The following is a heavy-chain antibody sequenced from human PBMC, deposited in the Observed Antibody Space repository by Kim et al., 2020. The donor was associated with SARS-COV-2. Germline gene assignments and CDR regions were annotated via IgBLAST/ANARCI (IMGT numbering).Heavy chain of an antibody. J-gene: IGHJ4*02. CDR3: ARKIAAQAYFDY. V-gene: IGHV3-53*04. Sequence: YYADSVKGRFTISRHNSKNTLYLQMNSLRAEDTAVYYCARKIAAQAYFDYWGQGTLVTVSS. D-gene: IGHD6-6*01.